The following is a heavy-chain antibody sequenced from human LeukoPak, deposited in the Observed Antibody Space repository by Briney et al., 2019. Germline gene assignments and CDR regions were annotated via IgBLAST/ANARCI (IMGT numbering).Heavy chain of an antibody. Sequence: SETLSLTCAVSGGSISSSNWWSWVRQPPGKGLEWIGEIYHSGSTNYNPSLKSRVIISKDTSKNQFSLKVTSVTAADTAVYYCARDLGNWDIDYWGQGILVTVSS. V-gene: IGHV4-4*02. J-gene: IGHJ4*02. CDR2: IYHSGST. CDR3: ARDLGNWDIDY. D-gene: IGHD7-27*01. CDR1: GGSISSSNW.